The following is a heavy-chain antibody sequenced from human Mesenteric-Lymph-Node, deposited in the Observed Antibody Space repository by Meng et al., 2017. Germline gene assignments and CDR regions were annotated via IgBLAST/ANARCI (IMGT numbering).Heavy chain of an antibody. CDR1: GFSFKSFA. J-gene: IGHJ4*02. V-gene: IGHV3-23*01. D-gene: IGHD3-16*02. CDR2: ISGADGST. Sequence: GESLKISCAASGFSFKSFAMSWLRQAPGKGLEWVSIISGADGSTCYADSVRGRFTISRDDSKNTVSLQLDSLRADDSAIYYCAKMGTKWMYCDYIWGSYRLDNWGQGTSVTVSS. CDR3: AKMGTKWMYCDYIWGSYRLDN.